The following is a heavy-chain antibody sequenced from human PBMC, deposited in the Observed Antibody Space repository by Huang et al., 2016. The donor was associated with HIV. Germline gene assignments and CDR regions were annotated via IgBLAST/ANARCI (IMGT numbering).Heavy chain of an antibody. Sequence: EVHLVESGGVVVQPGGSLRLSCVAFGFTFEDYSMNWVRQSSGKGLEWVALINWDGASTYYADSVKGRFTVSRDNSKNSLYLQMNSLRTEDTALYYCAKDKRWQWLGYYFDYWGQGTLVTVSS. D-gene: IGHD6-19*01. CDR2: INWDGAST. CDR3: AKDKRWQWLGYYFDY. V-gene: IGHV3-43*01. CDR1: GFTFEDYS. J-gene: IGHJ4*02.